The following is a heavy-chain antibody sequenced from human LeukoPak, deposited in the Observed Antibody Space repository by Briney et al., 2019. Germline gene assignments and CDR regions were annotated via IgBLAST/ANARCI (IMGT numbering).Heavy chain of an antibody. V-gene: IGHV3-11*01. CDR3: ARSIGLTGGGVDV. D-gene: IGHD3-9*01. CDR1: GFTFSDYN. CDR2: ITDSGNTI. Sequence: NPGGSLRLSCAASGFTFSDYNMTWVRQAPGKGLEWVSYITDSGNTIHYADSVKGRFTISRDNAKNSLYLQMNSLRAEDTAVYYCARSIGLTGGGVDVWGQGTTVTVSS. J-gene: IGHJ6*02.